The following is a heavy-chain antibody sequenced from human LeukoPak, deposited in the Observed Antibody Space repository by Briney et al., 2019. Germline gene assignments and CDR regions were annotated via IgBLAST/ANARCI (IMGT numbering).Heavy chain of an antibody. CDR2: FSATDGSA. V-gene: IGHV3-23*01. D-gene: IGHD6-13*01. CDR1: GFTVSSYG. CDR3: AKARIAAAGTGAFDV. Sequence: GGSLRLSCAASGFTVSSYGMTWVRLAPGKGLEWVSAFSATDGSAQYAESVKGRFTISRDNSKNSLYLQMNSLRDEDTAVYYCAKARIAAAGTGAFDVWGQGTMVTVSS. J-gene: IGHJ3*01.